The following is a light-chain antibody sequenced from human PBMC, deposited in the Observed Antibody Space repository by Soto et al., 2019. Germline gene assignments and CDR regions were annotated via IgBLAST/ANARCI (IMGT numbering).Light chain of an antibody. CDR3: ASYAGNTRYA. V-gene: IGLV2-11*01. CDR1: SNDVGGYIY. J-gene: IGLJ1*01. Sequence: QSVLTQPRSVSGSPGRSVTISCTGTSNDVGGYIYVSWFQQHPGKAPNLVLYDVNTRPSGVPGRFSGSKSGNTASLTISGLRPEDEADYYCASYAGNTRYALGTATKLTV. CDR2: DVN.